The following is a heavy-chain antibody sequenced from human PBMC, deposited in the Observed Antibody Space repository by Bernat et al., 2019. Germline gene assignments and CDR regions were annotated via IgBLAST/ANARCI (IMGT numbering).Heavy chain of an antibody. CDR3: ARVLGMYGSTWPIAY. Sequence: EVQLVESGGGLVQPGGSLRLSCVASGFTFSSYSMNWVRQAPGKGLEWVSYISSSSTTIYYADSVKGRFTISRDNAKNSLYLQMNSLRDEDTAVYYCARVLGMYGSTWPIAYWGQGTLVTVSS. CDR2: ISSSSTTI. CDR1: GFTFSSYS. D-gene: IGHD6-13*01. V-gene: IGHV3-48*02. J-gene: IGHJ4*02.